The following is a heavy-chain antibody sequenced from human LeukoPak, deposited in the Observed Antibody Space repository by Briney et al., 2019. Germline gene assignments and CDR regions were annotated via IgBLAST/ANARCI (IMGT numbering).Heavy chain of an antibody. CDR3: ARRVAGESRAFDI. V-gene: IGHV4-61*05. CDR2: IYYSGST. CDR1: GGSISSSRYY. D-gene: IGHD3-10*01. J-gene: IGHJ3*02. Sequence: SETLALTCTVPGGSISSSRYYWGWLRQPQGKGLEWIGYIYYSGSTNYNPSLKSRVTISLDTSKNQFTLKLISLTAADTAVYYCARRVAGESRAFDIWGQGTMVTVSS.